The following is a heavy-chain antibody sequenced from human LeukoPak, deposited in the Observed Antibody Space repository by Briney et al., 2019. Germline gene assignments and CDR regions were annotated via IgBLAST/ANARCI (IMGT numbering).Heavy chain of an antibody. CDR1: EFTFSSYW. V-gene: IGHV3-74*01. J-gene: IGHJ3*02. Sequence: GGSLRLSCAASEFTFSSYWMHWVRQAPGKGLVWVSRINSDGSSTNYADSVKGRFTISRDNAKNTLYLQMNSLRAEDTAVYYCVRDRSYDAYDIWGQGTMVTVSS. CDR2: INSDGSST. CDR3: VRDRSYDAYDI.